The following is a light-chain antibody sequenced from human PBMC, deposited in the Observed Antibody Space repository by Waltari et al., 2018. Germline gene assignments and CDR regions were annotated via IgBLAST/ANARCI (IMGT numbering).Light chain of an antibody. CDR2: DAS. J-gene: IGKJ4*01. V-gene: IGKV1-5*01. CDR3: QQYSGNSCP. Sequence: DIQMTQFPSTLSASVGDRVTIPCRAKQSNSRWLAWYQQKPGKAPKVLVYDASTLESGVPSRFSGSGSGTEFTLTISSLQPDDFATYYWQQYSGNSCPFGGGTKVEIK. CDR1: QSNSRW.